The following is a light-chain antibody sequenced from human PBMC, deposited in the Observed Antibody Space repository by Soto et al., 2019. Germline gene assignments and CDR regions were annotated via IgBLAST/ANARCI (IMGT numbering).Light chain of an antibody. Sequence: DIQMTQSPSSLSASVGDRVTITSRASQSISSSLNWYQQKPGKAPKLLIYAASSLQSGVPSRFSGSGSGTDFTLTISSLQPEDFATYYCQQSYSIPLTFGGGTKVEIK. J-gene: IGKJ4*01. CDR3: QQSYSIPLT. CDR2: AAS. V-gene: IGKV1-39*01. CDR1: QSISSS.